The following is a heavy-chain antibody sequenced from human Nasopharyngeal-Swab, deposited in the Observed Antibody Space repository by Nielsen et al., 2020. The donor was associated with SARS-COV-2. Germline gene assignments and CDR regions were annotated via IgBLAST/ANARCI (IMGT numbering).Heavy chain of an antibody. J-gene: IGHJ6*02. V-gene: IGHV3-9*01. CDR3: ATDKFEGYYYGMDV. Sequence: SPKISCAASGFTFDDYAMHWVRQAPGKGLEWVSGIRWNSGSIGYADSVKGRFTISRDNAKNSLYLQMNSLRAEDTALYYCATDKFEGYYYGMDVWGQGTTVTVSS. D-gene: IGHD3-9*01. CDR2: IRWNSGSI. CDR1: GFTFDDYA.